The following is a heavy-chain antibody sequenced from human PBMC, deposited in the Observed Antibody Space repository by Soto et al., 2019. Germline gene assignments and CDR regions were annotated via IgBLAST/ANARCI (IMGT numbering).Heavy chain of an antibody. CDR2: ISGSGGST. J-gene: IGHJ6*03. CDR3: AKATSILATTRIYYYYYMYV. Sequence: GGSLRLSCAASGFTFSSYAMSWVRQAPGKGLEWVSAISGSGGSTYYADSVKGRFTISRDNSKNTLYLQMNSLRAEDTAVYYCAKATSILATTRIYYYYYMYVWGKGTTVPVSS. V-gene: IGHV3-23*01. CDR1: GFTFSSYA. D-gene: IGHD5-12*01.